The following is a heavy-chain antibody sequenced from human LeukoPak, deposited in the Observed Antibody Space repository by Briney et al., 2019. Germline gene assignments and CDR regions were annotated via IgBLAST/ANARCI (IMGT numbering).Heavy chain of an antibody. CDR1: GFTFNSYA. CDR3: AKDQGQAIVPRRFDY. V-gene: IGHV3-23*01. D-gene: IGHD6-6*01. J-gene: IGHJ4*02. Sequence: GGSLRLSCAASGFTFNSYAMSWVRQAPGKGLEWVSAISGSGGSTYYADSVKGRFTISRDNSKNTLYLQMNSLRAEDTAVYYCAKDQGQAIVPRRFDYWGLGTLVTVSS. CDR2: ISGSGGST.